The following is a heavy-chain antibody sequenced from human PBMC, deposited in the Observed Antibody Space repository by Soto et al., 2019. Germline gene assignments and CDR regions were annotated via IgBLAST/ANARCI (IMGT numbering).Heavy chain of an antibody. CDR2: IFSNDQK. Sequence: QVTLKESGPVLVKPTETLTLTCTVSGFSLSSSRMGVSWIRQPAGKALEWLAHIFSNDQKSYSTSLESRLTISRDTSKSQVVLTMTNVDPVDTATYFCARIVAGIPGTIRGFDHWGQGTLVTVSS. V-gene: IGHV2-26*01. D-gene: IGHD1-20*01. J-gene: IGHJ4*02. CDR3: ARIVAGIPGTIRGFDH. CDR1: GFSLSSSRMG.